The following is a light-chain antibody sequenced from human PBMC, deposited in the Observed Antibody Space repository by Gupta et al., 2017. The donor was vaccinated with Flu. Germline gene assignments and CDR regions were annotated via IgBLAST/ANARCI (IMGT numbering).Light chain of an antibody. V-gene: IGLV2-14*01. Sequence: ITISCTGTSSGVGGYNYVSWYQQHPGKAPNLMIFEVSSRPSGVADRFSGSKSGTTASLTIAGLQAEEEAYYYCNSETNTNTLVVFGGGTKLTVL. CDR2: EVS. CDR1: SSGVGGYNY. CDR3: NSETNTNTLVV. J-gene: IGLJ2*01.